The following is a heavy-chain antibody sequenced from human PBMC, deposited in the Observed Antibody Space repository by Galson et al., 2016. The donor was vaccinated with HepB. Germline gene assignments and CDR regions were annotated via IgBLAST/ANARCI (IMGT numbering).Heavy chain of an antibody. CDR2: IYSSGST. V-gene: IGHV4-39*01. Sequence: SETLSLTCTVSGDSISRSRYYWGWIRQPPGKELEWIGSIYSSGSTYYNPSLKSRVTISVDTSKNQFSLRLSSVTAADTAVYYCARHWAYGTGCYFDLWGRGTLVTVSS. CDR3: ARHWAYGTGCYFDL. D-gene: IGHD3-16*01. CDR1: GDSISRSRYY. J-gene: IGHJ2*01.